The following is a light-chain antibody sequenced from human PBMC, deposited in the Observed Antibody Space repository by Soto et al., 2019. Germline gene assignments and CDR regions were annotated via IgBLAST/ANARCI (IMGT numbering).Light chain of an antibody. Sequence: QSVLTQPASVSGSPGQSITISCTGTSSDVGSYNLVSWYQQHPGKAPKLMIYEGSKRPSGVSNRFSGSKSGNTASLTISGIQAEDEADYYCCSYAGSSTWVFGGGTKVTVL. CDR3: CSYAGSSTWV. J-gene: IGLJ3*02. CDR2: EGS. V-gene: IGLV2-23*01. CDR1: SSDVGSYNL.